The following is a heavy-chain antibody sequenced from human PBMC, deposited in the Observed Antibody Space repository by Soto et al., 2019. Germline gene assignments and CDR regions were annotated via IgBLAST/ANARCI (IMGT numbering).Heavy chain of an antibody. D-gene: IGHD6-13*01. Sequence: GGSLRLSCAASGFTFSSYSMNWVRQAPGKGLEWVSSISSSSSYIYYADSVKGRFTISRDNAKNSLYLQMNSLRAEDTAVYYCARAPRVAAAGGYFDYWGQGTLVTVSS. V-gene: IGHV3-21*01. J-gene: IGHJ4*02. CDR3: ARAPRVAAAGGYFDY. CDR1: GFTFSSYS. CDR2: ISSSSSYI.